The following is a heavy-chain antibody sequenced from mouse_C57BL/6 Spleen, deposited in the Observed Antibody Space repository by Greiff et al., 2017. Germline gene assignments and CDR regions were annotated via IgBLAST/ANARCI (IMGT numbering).Heavy chain of an antibody. CDR1: GYTFTDYE. V-gene: IGHV1-15*01. J-gene: IGHJ4*01. Sequence: QVQLKQSGAELVRPGASVTLSCKASGYTFTDYEMHWVKQTPVHGLEWIGAIDPATGGTAYNQKFKGKAILTADKSSSTAYMELRSLTSEDSAVYYCTRSRMNYYAMDYWGQGTSVTVSS. CDR2: IDPATGGT. D-gene: IGHD2-10*02. CDR3: TRSRMNYYAMDY.